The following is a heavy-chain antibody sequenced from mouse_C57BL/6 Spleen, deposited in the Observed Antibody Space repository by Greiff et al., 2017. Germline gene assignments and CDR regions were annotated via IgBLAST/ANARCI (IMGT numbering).Heavy chain of an antibody. J-gene: IGHJ1*03. Sequence: DVKLEESGPGLVKPSQTVFLTCTVTGISITTGNYRWSWIRQFPGNKLEWIGYIYYSGTITYNPSLTSRTTITRDTPKNQFFLEMNSLTAEDTATYYCARDYYGSYWYFDVWGTGTTVTVSS. D-gene: IGHD1-1*01. CDR3: ARDYYGSYWYFDV. V-gene: IGHV3-5*01. CDR1: GISITTGNYR. CDR2: IYYSGTI.